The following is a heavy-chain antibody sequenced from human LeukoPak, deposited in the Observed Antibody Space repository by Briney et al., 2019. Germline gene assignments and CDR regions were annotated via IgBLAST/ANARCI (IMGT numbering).Heavy chain of an antibody. CDR2: MYYSGST. J-gene: IGHJ4*02. CDR3: ATLYCGRGSCYCDY. CDR1: GDSISSYY. D-gene: IGHD2-15*01. Sequence: SETLSLTCTVSGDSISSYYCSWIRQPPGKGLEWIAYMYYSGSTNYNPSLKSRVTISVDTSKNQFSLKLTSVTAADTAVYYCATLYCGRGSCYCDYWGQGTLVTVSS. V-gene: IGHV4-59*01.